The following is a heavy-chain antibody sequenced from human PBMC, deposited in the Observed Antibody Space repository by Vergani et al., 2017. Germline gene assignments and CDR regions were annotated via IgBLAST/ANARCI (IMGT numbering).Heavy chain of an antibody. D-gene: IGHD2-2*01. V-gene: IGHV3-21*01. CDR2: ISSSSSYR. CDR3: ASGVPGYQLATQYFQH. J-gene: IGHJ1*01. Sequence: EVQLVESGGGLVKPGGPLRLSCVASGFTFGSYSMKWVRQAPGKGLEWVSFISSSSSYRYYADSVKGRFTISRDNGEYSLLLQMNSLRPEDTAVYYCASGVPGYQLATQYFQHWGQGTLVTVSS. CDR1: GFTFGSYS.